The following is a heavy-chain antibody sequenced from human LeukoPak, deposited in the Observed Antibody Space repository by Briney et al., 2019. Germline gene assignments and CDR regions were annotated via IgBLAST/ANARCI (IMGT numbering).Heavy chain of an antibody. Sequence: GASVKVSCKASGYTFTGSYMHWVRQAPGQGLEWMGWINPNNGGTRYAQKFQGRVTMTEDTSITTAYMELSRLTSDDTAVYYCARDFYSETSGRFDPWGQGTLVTVSS. V-gene: IGHV1-2*02. CDR1: GYTFTGSY. D-gene: IGHD3-22*01. J-gene: IGHJ5*02. CDR3: ARDFYSETSGRFDP. CDR2: INPNNGGT.